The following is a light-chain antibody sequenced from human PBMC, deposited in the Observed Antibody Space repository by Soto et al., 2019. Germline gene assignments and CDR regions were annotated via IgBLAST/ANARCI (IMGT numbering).Light chain of an antibody. CDR1: QNINNW. J-gene: IGKJ1*01. CDR2: RAS. V-gene: IGKV1-5*03. Sequence: DIQMTQSPSTLSASVGDRVTFTCRASQNINNWLAWYQQKPGKAPKLLIYRASSLENGVPSRFSGRGSGTDFIFTITSLQPDDFATYYCQQYSSDSTFGQGTKVEIK. CDR3: QQYSSDST.